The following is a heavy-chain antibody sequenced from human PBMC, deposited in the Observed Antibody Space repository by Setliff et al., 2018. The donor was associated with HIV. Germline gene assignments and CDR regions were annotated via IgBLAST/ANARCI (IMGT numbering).Heavy chain of an antibody. CDR3: ARRGLYTNNWNAG. V-gene: IGHV4-34*01. D-gene: IGHD1-1*01. Sequence: SETLSLTCAVYGGSFSSYYWSWIRQPPGKGLEWIGEINHSGSTNYNPSLKSRVTISVDTSKNQFSLKLSSVTAADTAVYCCARRGLYTNNWNAGWGQGMLVTVSS. J-gene: IGHJ4*02. CDR1: GGSFSSYY. CDR2: INHSGST.